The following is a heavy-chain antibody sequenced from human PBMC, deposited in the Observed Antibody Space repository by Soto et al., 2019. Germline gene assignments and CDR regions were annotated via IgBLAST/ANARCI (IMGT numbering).Heavy chain of an antibody. CDR3: ARAHCPSLGSCLDL. J-gene: IGHJ5*02. V-gene: IGHV3-33*01. D-gene: IGHD2-8*01. CDR2: IWYDGGSE. Sequence: QVQLVESGGGVVQPGRSLRLSCAASGFTFSAYGMHWVRQAPGEGLEWVAVIWYDGGSEYYADSVEGRFTISRDNAKNTVYLHMDTLRGDDTAVYYCARAHCPSLGSCLDLWGQGTLVTVYS. CDR1: GFTFSAYG.